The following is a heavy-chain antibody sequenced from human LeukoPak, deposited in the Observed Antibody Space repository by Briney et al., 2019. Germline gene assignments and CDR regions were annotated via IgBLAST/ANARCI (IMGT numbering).Heavy chain of an antibody. CDR3: ARGVLPHSSSFTDY. Sequence: PGGSLRLSCAASGFTFSSYAMHWVRQAPGKGLEWVAVISYDGSNKYYADSVKGRFTISRDNSKNTLYLQMNSLRAEDTAVYYCARGVLPHSSSFTDYWGQGTLVTVSS. D-gene: IGHD6-13*01. V-gene: IGHV3-30*14. J-gene: IGHJ4*02. CDR1: GFTFSSYA. CDR2: ISYDGSNK.